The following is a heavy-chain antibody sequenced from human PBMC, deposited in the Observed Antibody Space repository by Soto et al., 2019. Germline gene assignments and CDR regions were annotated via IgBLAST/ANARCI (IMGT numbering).Heavy chain of an antibody. CDR1: GGSFSGYY. V-gene: IGHV4-34*01. D-gene: IGHD2-8*02. J-gene: IGHJ4*02. CDR3: ARDKITGLFDY. Sequence: HVQLQQWGAGLLKPSETLSLTCAVYGGSFSGYYWTWIRQPPGTGLEWIGEINHSGSTNYNPSLKSRVPISVDTSKNQFSLKLTSVTAADTAVYYCARDKITGLFDYWGQGTLVTVSS. CDR2: INHSGST.